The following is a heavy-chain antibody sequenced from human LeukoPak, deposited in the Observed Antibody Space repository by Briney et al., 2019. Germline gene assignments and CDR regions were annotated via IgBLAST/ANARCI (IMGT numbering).Heavy chain of an antibody. Sequence: ASVKVSCKASGYTFTSYGISWARQAPGQGLEWMGWISAYNGNTNYAQKLQGRVTMTTDTSTSTAYMELRSLRSDDTAVYYCARRQFSGWLRHDAFDIWGQGTMVTVSS. CDR3: ARRQFSGWLRHDAFDI. CDR1: GYTFTSYG. CDR2: ISAYNGNT. J-gene: IGHJ3*02. D-gene: IGHD6-19*01. V-gene: IGHV1-18*01.